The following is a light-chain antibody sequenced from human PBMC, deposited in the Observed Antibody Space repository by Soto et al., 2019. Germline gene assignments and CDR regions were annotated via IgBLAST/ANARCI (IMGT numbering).Light chain of an antibody. CDR1: QSIRSD. CDR2: DAS. CDR3: QQYNNWPPFT. Sequence: EIVMTQSPATLSVSXGERATLSCRASQSIRSDLAWYQQRPGQAPRLLIYDASTRAAGIPARFIGSGSGTEFTLTISSLQSEDFAVYHCQQYNNWPPFTFGPGTKVDIK. J-gene: IGKJ3*01. V-gene: IGKV3-15*01.